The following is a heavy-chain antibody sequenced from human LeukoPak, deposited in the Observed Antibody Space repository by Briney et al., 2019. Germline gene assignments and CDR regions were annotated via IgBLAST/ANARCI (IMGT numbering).Heavy chain of an antibody. Sequence: GGSLRLSCAASGFTFTCCWMSWVRQTPGKGLEWVASIKQDGREKFYADSVKGRFTIARDNAKNSLYLQMNSLRAEDTAVYYCARDGYYYDSSGYSNWFDPWGQGTLVTVSS. CDR2: IKQDGREK. D-gene: IGHD3-22*01. CDR1: GFTFTCCW. V-gene: IGHV3-7*01. J-gene: IGHJ5*02. CDR3: ARDGYYYDSSGYSNWFDP.